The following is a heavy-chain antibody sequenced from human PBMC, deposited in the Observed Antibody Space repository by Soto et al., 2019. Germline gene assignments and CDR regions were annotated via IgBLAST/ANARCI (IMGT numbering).Heavy chain of an antibody. CDR1: GVTFDDYA. V-gene: IGHV3-9*01. J-gene: IGHJ1*01. Sequence: LRLSCAASGVTFDDYAMHWVRQVPGKGLEWVSGINWNSGSIGYGDSVKGRFAISRDNAKNSLHLQMNSLSAEDTAFYYCVKDESINWYSGHFRHWGQGTLVTVSS. CDR2: INWNSGSI. D-gene: IGHD6-13*01. CDR3: VKDESINWYSGHFRH.